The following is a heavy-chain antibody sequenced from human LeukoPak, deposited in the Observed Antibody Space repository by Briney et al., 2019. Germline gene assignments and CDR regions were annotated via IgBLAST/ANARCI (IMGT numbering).Heavy chain of an antibody. J-gene: IGHJ6*03. V-gene: IGHV3-23*01. CDR3: VKEADSSGTYYMDV. D-gene: IGHD4-11*01. Sequence: PGGSLTLSCAVSGFTFDEYVMSWVRQAPGSGLEWVSAVSSSGFSTYYADSVKGRFTISRDNFKNTLYLQLNSLRGEDTAVYYCVKEADSSGTYYMDVWGKGTTVTVPS. CDR1: GFTFDEYV. CDR2: VSSSGFST.